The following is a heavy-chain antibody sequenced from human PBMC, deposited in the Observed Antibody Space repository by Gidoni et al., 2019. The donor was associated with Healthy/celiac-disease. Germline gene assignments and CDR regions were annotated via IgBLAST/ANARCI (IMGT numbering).Heavy chain of an antibody. CDR3: ARDRGVRGFNWFDP. J-gene: IGHJ5*02. D-gene: IGHD3-10*01. Sequence: EVQLVESGGGLVQPGGSLRLSCAASGFTFSSYSTNWVRQAPGKGLEWVSYISSSSSNIYYADSVKGRFTISRDNAKNSLYLQMNSLRDEDTAVYYCARDRGVRGFNWFDPWGQGTLVTVSS. CDR2: ISSSSSNI. CDR1: GFTFSSYS. V-gene: IGHV3-48*02.